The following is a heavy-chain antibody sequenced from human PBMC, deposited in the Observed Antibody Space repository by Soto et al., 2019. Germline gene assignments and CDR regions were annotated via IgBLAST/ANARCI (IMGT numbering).Heavy chain of an antibody. J-gene: IGHJ4*02. CDR2: ISYDGSNK. V-gene: IGHV3-30*18. Sequence: QVQLVESGGGVVQPGRSLRLSCAASGFTFSSYGMHWVRQAPGKGLEWVAVISYDGSNKYYADSVKGRFTISRDNSKNTLDLQMTSLRAEDTAVYYCAKDPIEGIVGANWGQGTLVTVSS. CDR3: AKDPIEGIVGAN. CDR1: GFTFSSYG. D-gene: IGHD1-26*01.